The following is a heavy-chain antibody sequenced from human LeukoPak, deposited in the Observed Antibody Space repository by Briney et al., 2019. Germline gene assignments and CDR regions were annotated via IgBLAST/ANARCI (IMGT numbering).Heavy chain of an antibody. J-gene: IGHJ4*02. CDR1: GYIFTTYF. Sequence: ASVKVSCKASGYIFTTYFIHWVRQAPGQGLEWMGIINPSGGSTNYPQKLQGRVTLTRDTSTSTAYMELSSLRSEDTAVYYCASEDTAMASGYWGQGTLVTVSS. CDR3: ASEDTAMASGY. V-gene: IGHV1-46*01. CDR2: INPSGGST. D-gene: IGHD5-18*01.